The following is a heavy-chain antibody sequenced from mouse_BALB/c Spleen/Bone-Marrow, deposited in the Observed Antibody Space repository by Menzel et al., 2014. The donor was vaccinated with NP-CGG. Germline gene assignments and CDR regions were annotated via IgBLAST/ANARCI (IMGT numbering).Heavy chain of an antibody. J-gene: IGHJ2*01. CDR1: GFTFSSFG. V-gene: IGHV5-17*02. D-gene: IGHD4-1*01. CDR3: TRGGNWEDFDY. CDR2: ISSGSSTI. Sequence: VQLKQSGGGLVQPGGSRKLSCAASGFTFSSFGMHWVRRAPEKGLEWVAYISSGSSTIFYADTVKGRFTISRDNPKNTLFLQMTSLRSEDTAIYYCTRGGNWEDFDYWGQGTTLTVSS.